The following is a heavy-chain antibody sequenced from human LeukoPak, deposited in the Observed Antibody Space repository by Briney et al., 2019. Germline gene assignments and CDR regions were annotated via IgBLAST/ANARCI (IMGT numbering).Heavy chain of an antibody. V-gene: IGHV3-7*01. J-gene: IGHJ5*02. CDR2: IKQDGSEK. CDR1: GFTFSSYW. CDR3: ARAGYSSSSGWFDP. D-gene: IGHD6-6*01. Sequence: GGSLRLSCAASGFTFSSYWMSWVRQAPGKGLEWVANIKQDGSEKYYVDSVKGRFTISRDNAKNSLYMQVNSLRAEDTAVYYCARAGYSSSSGWFDPWGQGTLVTVSS.